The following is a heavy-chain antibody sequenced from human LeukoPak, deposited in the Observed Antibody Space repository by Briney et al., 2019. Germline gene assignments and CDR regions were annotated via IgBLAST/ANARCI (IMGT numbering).Heavy chain of an antibody. Sequence: PSETLSLTCAVYGGSFSGNYWSWIRQPPGKGLEWIGVINHSGSTNYKPSLKSRVTISVDTSKNQFSLKLSSVTAADTAVYYCAGNFGAAAAYDSWGQGTLVTVSS. V-gene: IGHV4-34*01. J-gene: IGHJ4*02. CDR1: GGSFSGNY. D-gene: IGHD6-13*01. CDR2: INHSGST. CDR3: AGNFGAAAAYDS.